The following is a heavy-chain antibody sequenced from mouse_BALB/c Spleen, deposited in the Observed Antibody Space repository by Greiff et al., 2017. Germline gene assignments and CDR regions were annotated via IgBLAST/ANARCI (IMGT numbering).Heavy chain of an antibody. CDR3: ARSGGNYYFDY. V-gene: IGHV1-80*01. CDR1: GYAFSSYW. CDR2: IYPGDGDT. J-gene: IGHJ2*01. D-gene: IGHD2-1*01. Sequence: QVQLQQSGAELVRPGSSVKISCKASGYAFSSYWMNWVKQRPGQGLEWIGQIYPGDGDTNYNGKFKGKATLTADKSSSTAYMQLSSLTSEDSAVYFCARSGGNYYFDYWGQGTTLTVSS.